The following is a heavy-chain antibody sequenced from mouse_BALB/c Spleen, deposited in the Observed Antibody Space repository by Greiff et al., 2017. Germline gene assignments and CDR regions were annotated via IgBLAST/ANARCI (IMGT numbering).Heavy chain of an antibody. D-gene: IGHD2-1*01. J-gene: IGHJ4*01. Sequence: QVTLKVSGPGILQPSQTLSLTCSFSGFSLSTYGIGVGWIRQPSGKGLEWLAHIWWNDNKYYNTALKSRLTISKDTSNNQVFLKIASVDTADTATYYCARIYYGNPGDYWGQGTSVTVAS. V-gene: IGHV8-11*01. CDR1: GFSLSTYGIG. CDR3: ARIYYGNPGDY. CDR2: IWWNDNK.